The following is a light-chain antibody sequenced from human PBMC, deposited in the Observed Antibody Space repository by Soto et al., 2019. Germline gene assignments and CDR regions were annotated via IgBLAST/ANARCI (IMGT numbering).Light chain of an antibody. CDR1: QSISSW. CDR3: QHYNSYSEA. V-gene: IGKV1-5*03. J-gene: IGKJ1*01. Sequence: DIQMTQSHFTLSASVGDRATINCGASQSISSWLAWYQQKPGKAPKLMIYKASTLESGVPSRFSGSGSGTECTLTISSLQPDDFETYDCQHYNSYSEAFRQGTKVDIK. CDR2: KAS.